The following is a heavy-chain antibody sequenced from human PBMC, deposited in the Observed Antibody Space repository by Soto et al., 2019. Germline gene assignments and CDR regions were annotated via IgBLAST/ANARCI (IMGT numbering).Heavy chain of an antibody. CDR2: INHSGST. CDR1: GGSCSGYY. J-gene: IGHJ6*02. Sequence: PSETLSLTCAVYGGSCSGYYWSWIRQPPGKGLEWIGEINHSGSTNYNPSLKSRVTISVDTSKNQFSLKLSSVTAADTAVYYCARGEYYYGSGSRNYYYYYGMDFWGQGTTVTVSS. D-gene: IGHD3-10*01. V-gene: IGHV4-34*01. CDR3: ARGEYYYGSGSRNYYYYYGMDF.